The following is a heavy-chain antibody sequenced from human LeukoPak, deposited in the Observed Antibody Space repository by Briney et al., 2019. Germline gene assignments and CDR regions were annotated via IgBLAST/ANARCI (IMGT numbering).Heavy chain of an antibody. V-gene: IGHV4-30-4*08. CDR3: ARVHYDFWSGYRGGGWFDP. Sequence: SQTLSLTCTVSGGSISSGDYYWSWIRQPPGKGLEWIGYIYYSGSTYYNPSLKGRVTISVDTSKNQFSLKLSSVTAADTAVYYCARVHYDFWSGYRGGGWFDPWGQGTLVTVSS. D-gene: IGHD3-3*01. CDR2: IYYSGST. J-gene: IGHJ5*02. CDR1: GGSISSGDYY.